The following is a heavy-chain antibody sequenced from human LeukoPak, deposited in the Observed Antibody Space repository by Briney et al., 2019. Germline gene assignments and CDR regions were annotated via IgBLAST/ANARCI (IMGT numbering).Heavy chain of an antibody. CDR2: IRYDGSNK. J-gene: IGHJ5*02. D-gene: IGHD6-6*01. V-gene: IGHV3-30*02. CDR1: GFTFSSYG. Sequence: GGSLRLSCAASGFTFSSYGMHWVRQAPGKGLEWVAFIRYDGSNKYYADSVKGRFTISRDNSKNTLYLQMNSLRAEDTAVYYCAKASLAARPWGWFDPWGQGTLVTVSS. CDR3: AKASLAARPWGWFDP.